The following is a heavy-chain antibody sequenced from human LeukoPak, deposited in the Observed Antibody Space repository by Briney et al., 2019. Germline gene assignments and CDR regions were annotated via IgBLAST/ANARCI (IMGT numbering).Heavy chain of an antibody. J-gene: IGHJ5*02. CDR2: IIPIFGTA. V-gene: IGHV1-69*05. CDR3: ARDRYYSSGSYSYDP. CDR1: GGTFSSYA. Sequence: SVKVSCKASGGTFSSYAISWVRQAPGQGLEWMGGIIPIFGTANYAQKFQGRVTITTDESTSTAYMELSSLRSEDTAVYYCARDRYYSSGSYSYDPWGQGTLVTVSS. D-gene: IGHD3-10*01.